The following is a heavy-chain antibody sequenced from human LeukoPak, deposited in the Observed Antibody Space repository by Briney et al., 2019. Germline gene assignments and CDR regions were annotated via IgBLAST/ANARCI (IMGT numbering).Heavy chain of an antibody. J-gene: IGHJ4*02. CDR1: GFTLSEFS. D-gene: IGHD6-25*01. CDR2: IDGGGQNT. Sequence: GGSLRLSCAASGFTLSEFSMHWVRQAPGKSLEYVSAIDGGGQNTFYADSVRGRFIISRDNAQNTLSLQMGSLRPDDMAVYYCARVLRGYDYWGQGALITVSS. CDR3: ARVLRGYDY. V-gene: IGHV3-64*02.